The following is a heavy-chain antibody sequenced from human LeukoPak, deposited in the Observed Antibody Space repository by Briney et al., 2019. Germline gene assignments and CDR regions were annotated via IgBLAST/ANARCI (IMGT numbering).Heavy chain of an antibody. D-gene: IGHD3-16*02. CDR1: GFTFSSYG. V-gene: IGHV3-23*01. CDR3: AKDKLRLGELSRHWFDP. J-gene: IGHJ5*02. CDR2: ISGSGGST. Sequence: GGSLRLSCAASGFTFSSYGMSWVRQAPGKGLEWVLGISGSGGSTYYADSVKGRFIISRDNSKNTLYLQMSSLRAEDTALYYCAKDKLRLGELSRHWFDPWGQGTLVTVSS.